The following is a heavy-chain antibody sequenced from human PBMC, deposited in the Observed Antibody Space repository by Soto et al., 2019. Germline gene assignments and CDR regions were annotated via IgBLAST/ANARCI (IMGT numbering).Heavy chain of an antibody. V-gene: IGHV3-74*03. CDR1: GFTFSDHW. D-gene: IGHD2-2*01. CDR3: TRGAIPTSWSAGGFTYFDP. CDR2: INGEGYGA. J-gene: IGHJ5*02. Sequence: PGGSLRLSCAASGFTFSDHWMHWVRQEPEKGLVFVSRINGEGYGATYADSVKGRFTISRDNAENTLYLEMNSLRAEDTAIYYCTRGAIPTSWSAGGFTYFDPWGQGTLVTVSS.